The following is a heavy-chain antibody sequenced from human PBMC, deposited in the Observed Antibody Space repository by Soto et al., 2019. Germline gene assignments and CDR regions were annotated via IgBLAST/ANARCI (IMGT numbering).Heavy chain of an antibody. D-gene: IGHD3-10*01. Sequence: GGSLRLSCAASGFTVSSNYMSWVRQAPGKGLEWVSVIYSGGSTYYADSVKGRFTISRDNSKKTLYLQMNSLRAEDTAVYYCAREDYYGSGSYAYFDYWGQGTLVTVSS. CDR3: AREDYYGSGSYAYFDY. CDR1: GFTVSSNY. V-gene: IGHV3-53*01. J-gene: IGHJ4*02. CDR2: IYSGGST.